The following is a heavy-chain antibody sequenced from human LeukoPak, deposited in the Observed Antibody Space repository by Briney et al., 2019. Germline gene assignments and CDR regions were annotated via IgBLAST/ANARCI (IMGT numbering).Heavy chain of an antibody. CDR3: ARVGYYSSGPFSYLDY. CDR1: GFTFSSYA. J-gene: IGHJ4*02. Sequence: GGSLRLSCAASGFTFSSYAMHWVRQAPGKGLEWVAVISYDGSNKYYADSVKGRFTISRDSSENTLYLQMNSLRVEDTAVYYCARVGYYSSGPFSYLDYWGQGTLVTVSS. D-gene: IGHD3-10*01. CDR2: ISYDGSNK. V-gene: IGHV3-30-3*01.